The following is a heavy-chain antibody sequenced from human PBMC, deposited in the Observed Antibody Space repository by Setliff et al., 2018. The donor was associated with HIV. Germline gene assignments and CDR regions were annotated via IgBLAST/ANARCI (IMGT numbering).Heavy chain of an antibody. CDR3: AKSLTFITLSATPDF. D-gene: IGHD1-20*01. Sequence: GGSLRLSCAASGFTFSSYGMHWVRQAPGKGLEWVAFIRNDGNNEYYGASVKGRFTISRDNSKDTLYLQMNNLRPEDTAIYYCAKSLTFITLSATPDFWGQGTLVTVSS. J-gene: IGHJ4*02. V-gene: IGHV3-30*02. CDR2: IRNDGNNE. CDR1: GFTFSSYG.